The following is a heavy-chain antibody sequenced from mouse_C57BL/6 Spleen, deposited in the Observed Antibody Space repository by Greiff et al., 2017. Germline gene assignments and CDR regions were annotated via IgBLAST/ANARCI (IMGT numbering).Heavy chain of an antibody. V-gene: IGHV1-82*01. J-gene: IGHJ2*01. CDR1: GYAFSSSW. D-gene: IGHD3-3*01. CDR2: IYPGDGDT. Sequence: QVQLQQSGPELVKPGASVKISCKASGYAFSSSWMNWVKQRPGKGLEWIGRIYPGDGDTNYNGKFKGKATLTADKSSSTAYMQLSSLTSEDSAVYFCAREEGGRYFDYWGQGTTLTVSS. CDR3: AREEGGRYFDY.